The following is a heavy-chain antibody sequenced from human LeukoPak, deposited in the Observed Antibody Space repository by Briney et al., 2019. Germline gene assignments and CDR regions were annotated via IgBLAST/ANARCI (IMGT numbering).Heavy chain of an antibody. J-gene: IGHJ5*02. Sequence: SETLSLTCTVSGGSINNYYWSWIRQPPGQGLEWIGYIYYSGSTKYNPSLRSRVTISVDTSKNQLSLNLRSVTAADTAVYYCAKHLTNAYYDMIWFDPWGQGTLVTVSS. V-gene: IGHV4-59*01. D-gene: IGHD3-22*01. CDR1: GGSINNYY. CDR2: IYYSGST. CDR3: AKHLTNAYYDMIWFDP.